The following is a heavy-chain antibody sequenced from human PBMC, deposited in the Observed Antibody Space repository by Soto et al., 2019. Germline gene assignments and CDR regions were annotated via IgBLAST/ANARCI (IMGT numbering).Heavy chain of an antibody. CDR1: GFTFSSYG. J-gene: IGHJ6*02. D-gene: IGHD2-8*01. V-gene: IGHV3-30*18. Sequence: QVQLVESGGGVVQPGRSLRISCAASGFTFSSYGMHWVRQAPGKGLEWVAVISYDGSNKYYADSVKGRFTISRDNSKNTLYLQMNSLRAEDTAVYYCAKDRNADYYYYGMDVWGQGTTVTVSS. CDR2: ISYDGSNK. CDR3: AKDRNADYYYYGMDV.